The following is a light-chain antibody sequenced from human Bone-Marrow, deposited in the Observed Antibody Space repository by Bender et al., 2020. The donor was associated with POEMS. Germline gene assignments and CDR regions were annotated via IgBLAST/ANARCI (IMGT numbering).Light chain of an antibody. CDR3: CSYAGSSTFEV. CDR2: EVS. V-gene: IGLV2-23*02. CDR1: SSDVGSYNL. J-gene: IGLJ2*01. Sequence: QSALTQPASVSGSPGLSITLSCTGTSSDVGSYNLVSWYQQRPGKAPKLLIFEVSKRPSGVSNRFSGSKSGNTASLTISGLQAEDEADYYCCSYAGSSTFEVFGGGTKLTVL.